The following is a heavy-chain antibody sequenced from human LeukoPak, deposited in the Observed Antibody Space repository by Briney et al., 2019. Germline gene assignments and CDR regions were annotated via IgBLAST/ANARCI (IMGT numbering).Heavy chain of an antibody. CDR3: ARGQGATVPQVGKNWFDP. CDR1: GGSISSSSYY. J-gene: IGHJ5*02. Sequence: SETLSLTCTVSGGSISSSSYYWGWIRQPPGTGLEWIGSIYYSGSTYYNPSLKSRVTISVDTSKNQFSLKLISVTVADTAIYYCARGQGATVPQVGKNWFDPWGQGTRVTVSS. V-gene: IGHV4-39*01. CDR2: IYYSGST. D-gene: IGHD1-26*01.